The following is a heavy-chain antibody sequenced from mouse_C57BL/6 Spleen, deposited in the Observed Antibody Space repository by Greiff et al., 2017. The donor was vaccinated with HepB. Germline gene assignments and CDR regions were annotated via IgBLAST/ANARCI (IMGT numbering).Heavy chain of an antibody. Sequence: VQLQQSGAELVRPGSSVKLSCKASGYTFTSYWMHWVKQRPIQGLEWIGNIDPSDSETNYNQKFKDKATLTGDKYSSTAYMQLSSLTSEDSAVYYCARQGGTYDASWYPMDYLGQGTSVTVSS. D-gene: IGHD5-1*01. V-gene: IGHV1-52*01. CDR1: GYTFTSYW. CDR2: IDPSDSET. J-gene: IGHJ4*01. CDR3: ARQGGTYDASWYPMDY.